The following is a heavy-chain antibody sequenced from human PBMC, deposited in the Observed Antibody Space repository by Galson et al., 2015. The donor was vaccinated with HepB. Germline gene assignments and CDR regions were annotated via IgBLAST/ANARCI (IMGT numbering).Heavy chain of an antibody. Sequence: SVKVSCKASGYSFSTYPITWVRQAPGQGLEWMGWISPYNRKTDYSRKFQGRVTMTTDIFTSTAYMELRSLRSDDTAVYYCARGALVVVVGATQNNWFDPWGQGTLVTVSS. CDR1: GYSFSTYP. J-gene: IGHJ5*02. CDR3: ARGALVVVVGATQNNWFDP. D-gene: IGHD2-15*01. CDR2: ISPYNRKT. V-gene: IGHV1-18*01.